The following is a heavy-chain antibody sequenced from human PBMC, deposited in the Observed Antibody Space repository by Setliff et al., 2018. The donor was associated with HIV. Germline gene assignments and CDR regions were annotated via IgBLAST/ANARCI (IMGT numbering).Heavy chain of an antibody. D-gene: IGHD5-12*01. CDR3: ARILSTTPPKY. CDR2: ISRSSSST. Sequence: GGSLRLSCAASGFTFSNYSMNWVRQAPGKGLEWVSYISRSSSSTVYADSVQGRFTISRDNAKNSLYLQMNSLSAEDTAVYYCARILSTTPPKYWGQGSLVTVSS. J-gene: IGHJ4*02. V-gene: IGHV3-48*01. CDR1: GFTFSNYS.